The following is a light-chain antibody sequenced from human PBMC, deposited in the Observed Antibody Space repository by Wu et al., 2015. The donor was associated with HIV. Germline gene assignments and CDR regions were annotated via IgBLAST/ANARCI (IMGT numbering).Light chain of an antibody. V-gene: IGKV1-9*01. Sequence: DIQLTQSPSFLSASVGDRVTISCRASQGIRSYLAWYQQKLGKAPNLLIYAASTLHDGVPSRFSGGGSGTDFTLTINSLQPEDFATYFCQQVTQYPYTFGQGTRVQIK. CDR1: QGIRSY. J-gene: IGKJ2*01. CDR3: QQVTQYPYT. CDR2: AAS.